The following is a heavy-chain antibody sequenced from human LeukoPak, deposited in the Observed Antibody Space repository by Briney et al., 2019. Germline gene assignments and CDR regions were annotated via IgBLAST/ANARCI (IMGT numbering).Heavy chain of an antibody. CDR3: AKDVAPDSGWDLDY. V-gene: IGHV3-23*01. CDR2: IYNSGAKI. D-gene: IGHD6-19*01. Sequence: GGSLRLSCAVSGLTFSTYSMTWVRQAPGKGLEWVSSIYNSGAKIFYADSVKGRFTISRDNSKNMLYLQMNSLRVEDTAVYYCAKDVAPDSGWDLDYWGQGTLVTVSS. J-gene: IGHJ4*02. CDR1: GLTFSTYS.